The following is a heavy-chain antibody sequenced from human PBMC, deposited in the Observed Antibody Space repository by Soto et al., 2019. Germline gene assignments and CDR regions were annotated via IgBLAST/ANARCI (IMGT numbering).Heavy chain of an antibody. Sequence: PWENLALTSTVSGGSISSYYWSWIRQPPGKGLEWIGYIYYSGSTNYNPSLRSRVTMSVDTSKNQFSLKLSSVTAADTAVYYCARGAGVRWLPSPSYYFRMAVLCQGT. J-gene: IGHJ6*02. CDR2: IYYSGST. D-gene: IGHD1-26*01. CDR3: ARGAGVRWLPSPSYYFRMAV. V-gene: IGHV4-59*01. CDR1: GGSISSYY.